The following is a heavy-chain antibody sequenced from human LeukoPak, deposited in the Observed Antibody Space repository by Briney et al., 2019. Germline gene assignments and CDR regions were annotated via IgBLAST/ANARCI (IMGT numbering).Heavy chain of an antibody. CDR2: ITSSSSTM. V-gene: IGHV3-48*04. CDR1: GFTFSTYS. CDR3: ARENEVATRSFDY. J-gene: IGHJ4*02. D-gene: IGHD6-6*01. Sequence: GGSLRLSCAASGFTFSTYSMNWVRQAPGKGLEWLSYITSSSSTMRYADSVKGRSTISRDNAKNSLCLQMSSLRAEDTAVYYCARENEVATRSFDYWGQGTLVTVSS.